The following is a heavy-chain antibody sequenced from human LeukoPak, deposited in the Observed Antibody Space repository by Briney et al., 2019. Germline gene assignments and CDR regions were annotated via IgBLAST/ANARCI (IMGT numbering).Heavy chain of an antibody. Sequence: ASVTVSCKDSGYTFTSYGISWVRQAPGQGLEWMGWISAYNGDTNYAQKLQGRVTMTTDTSTSTAYMELRSLRSDDTAVYYCARRSPLSGDAFDIWGQGTMVTVSS. V-gene: IGHV1-18*01. D-gene: IGHD3-10*01. CDR1: GYTFTSYG. CDR2: ISAYNGDT. CDR3: ARRSPLSGDAFDI. J-gene: IGHJ3*02.